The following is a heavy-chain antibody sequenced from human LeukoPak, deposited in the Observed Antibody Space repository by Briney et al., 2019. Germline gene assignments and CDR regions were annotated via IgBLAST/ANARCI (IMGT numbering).Heavy chain of an antibody. D-gene: IGHD3-3*01. CDR1: GFTFSGSA. Sequence: GGSLRLSCAASGFTFSGSAMHWVRQASGKGLEWVGRIRSKANSCATAYAASVKGRFTISRDDSKNTAYLQMNSLKTEDTAVYYCTTINYDFWSVDYWGQGTLVTVSS. CDR3: TTINYDFWSVDY. J-gene: IGHJ4*02. CDR2: IRSKANSCAT. V-gene: IGHV3-73*01.